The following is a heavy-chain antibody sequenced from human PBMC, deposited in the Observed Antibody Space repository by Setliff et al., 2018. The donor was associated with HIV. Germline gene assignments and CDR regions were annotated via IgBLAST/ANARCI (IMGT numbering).Heavy chain of an antibody. V-gene: IGHV4-4*07. CDR2: MYYIGDT. J-gene: IGHJ5*01. D-gene: IGHD3-16*01. CDR3: ARTREYRFGFGLGQFDP. CDR1: GGSTSHYH. Sequence: PSETLSLTCSVSGGSTSHYHWNWIRQPAGKGLEWIGRMYYIGDTNYNPSLKSRVIMSMDTSKNQFSLRLTSVTAADSAVYYCARTREYRFGFGLGQFDPWGQGTLVTVSS.